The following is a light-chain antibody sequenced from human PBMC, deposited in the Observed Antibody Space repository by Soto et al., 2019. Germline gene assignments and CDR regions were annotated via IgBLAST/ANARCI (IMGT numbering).Light chain of an antibody. CDR3: QQYGSSFWT. Sequence: ESVLTQSPGTLSLSPGERATLSCRASQSVSSSYLAWYQQKPGQAPRLLIYGASSRATGIPDRFSGSGSGTDFTLTISRLEPEDFAVYYCQQYGSSFWTFGRGTKVDIK. CDR1: QSVSSSY. V-gene: IGKV3-20*01. J-gene: IGKJ1*01. CDR2: GAS.